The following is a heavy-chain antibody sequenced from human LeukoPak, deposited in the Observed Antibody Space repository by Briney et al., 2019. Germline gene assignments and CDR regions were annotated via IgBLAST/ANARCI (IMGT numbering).Heavy chain of an antibody. CDR1: GGSISSGFYY. V-gene: IGHV4-39*01. J-gene: IGHJ3*02. CDR2: IYYSGIT. CDR3: NWNYVGTFDI. Sequence: PSETLSLTCTVSGGSISSGFYYWAWIRQPPGKGLEWIGSIYYSGITYYNPSFKSPVTISIDTAKNQLSLKLDSVTAADTAVYYCNWNYVGTFDIWGQGTVVTVSS. D-gene: IGHD1-7*01.